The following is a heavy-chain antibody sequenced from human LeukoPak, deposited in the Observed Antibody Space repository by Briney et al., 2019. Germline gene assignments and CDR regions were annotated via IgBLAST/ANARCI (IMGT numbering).Heavy chain of an antibody. CDR2: IYTSGST. V-gene: IGHV4-4*09. CDR1: GGSISNYY. J-gene: IGHJ5*02. D-gene: IGHD2-2*01. CDR3: AGWSEGYCSSTSCCHWFDP. Sequence: SETLSLTCTVSGGSISNYYWSWIRQPPGKGLEWIGYIYTSGSTNYNPSLKSRVTISVDTSKNQFSLKLSSVTAADTAVYYCAGWSEGYCSSTSCCHWFDPWGQGTLVTVSS.